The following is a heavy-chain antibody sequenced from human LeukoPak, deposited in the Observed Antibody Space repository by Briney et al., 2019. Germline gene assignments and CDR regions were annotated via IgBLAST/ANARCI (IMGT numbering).Heavy chain of an antibody. CDR3: ARTPAKYYDSRYGMDV. V-gene: IGHV3-23*01. CDR2: ISGSGGST. J-gene: IGHJ6*02. D-gene: IGHD3-22*01. CDR1: GFTFSSYA. Sequence: GGSLRLSCAASGFTFSSYAMSWVRQAPGKGLEWVSAISGSGGSTCYADSVKGRFTISRDNSKNTLYLQMNSLRAEDTAVYYCARTPAKYYDSRYGMDVWGQGTTVTVSS.